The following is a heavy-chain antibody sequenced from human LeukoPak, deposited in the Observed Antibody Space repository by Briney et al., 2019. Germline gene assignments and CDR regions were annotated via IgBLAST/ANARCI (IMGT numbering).Heavy chain of an antibody. D-gene: IGHD2-2*02. Sequence: SETLSLTCTVSGGSISSYYWSWIRQPAGKGLEWIGRIYTSGNTNYNPSLKSRVTMSVDTSKNQFSLRLSSVTAADTAVYYCARDIIVPATAIPGWGHYYYYMDVWGKGTTVTISS. CDR3: ARDIIVPATAIPGWGHYYYYMDV. CDR1: GGSISSYY. V-gene: IGHV4-4*07. J-gene: IGHJ6*03. CDR2: IYTSGNT.